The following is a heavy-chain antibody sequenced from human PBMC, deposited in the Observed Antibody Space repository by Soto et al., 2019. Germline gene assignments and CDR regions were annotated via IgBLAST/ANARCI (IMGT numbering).Heavy chain of an antibody. J-gene: IGHJ4*02. V-gene: IGHV1-18*01. CDR1: GYTFTSYG. D-gene: IGHD3-10*01. Sequence: QVQLVQSGAEVKKPGASVKVSCKASGYTFTSYGISWVRQAPGQGLEWMGWISAYNGNTNYAQKLQGRVTMTTDTSTSTAYKELRSLRSDDTAVYYCARDRRIERGVTIPFDYWGQGTLVTVSS. CDR3: ARDRRIERGVTIPFDY. CDR2: ISAYNGNT.